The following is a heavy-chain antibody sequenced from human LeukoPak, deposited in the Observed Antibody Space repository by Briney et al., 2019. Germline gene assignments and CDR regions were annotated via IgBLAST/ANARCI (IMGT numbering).Heavy chain of an antibody. J-gene: IGHJ4*02. CDR1: GFTFSNAW. CDR2: IKSKTDGGTT. D-gene: IGHD2-2*02. V-gene: IGHV3-15*01. CDR3: TNGTNYYQLLYPAIDY. Sequence: GGSLRLSCAASGFTFSNAWMSWVRQAPGKGLEWVGRIKSKTDGGTTDYAAPVTGRFTISRDDSKNTLYLQMNSLKTEDTAVYYCTNGTNYYQLLYPAIDYWGQGTLVTVSS.